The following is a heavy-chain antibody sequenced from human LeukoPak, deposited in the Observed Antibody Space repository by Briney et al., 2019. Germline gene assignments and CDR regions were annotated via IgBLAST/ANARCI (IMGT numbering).Heavy chain of an antibody. D-gene: IGHD3-22*01. J-gene: IGHJ4*02. Sequence: PSETLSLTCVISGGSLSTHHWSWIRQSPGRGLEWIGYISDSGSTNYNPSLKSRVTISVDTSKDQFSLMLSSVTAADTAVYYCARGYDSSAYYPFNYWGQGTLVTVSS. CDR2: ISDSGST. CDR3: ARGYDSSAYYPFNY. V-gene: IGHV4-59*11. CDR1: GGSLSTHH.